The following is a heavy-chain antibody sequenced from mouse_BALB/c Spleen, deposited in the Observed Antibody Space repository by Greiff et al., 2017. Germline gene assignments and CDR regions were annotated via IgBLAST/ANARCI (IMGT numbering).Heavy chain of an antibody. CDR1: GFNIKDTY. CDR2: IDPANGNT. Sequence: EVKVVESGAELVKPGASVKLSCTASGFNIKDTYMHWVKQRPEQGLEWIGRIDPANGNTKYDPKFQGKATITADTSSNTAYLQLSSLTSEDTAVYYCARSYYRYDWFAYWGQGTLVTVSA. CDR3: ARSYYRYDWFAY. D-gene: IGHD2-14*01. V-gene: IGHV14-3*02. J-gene: IGHJ3*01.